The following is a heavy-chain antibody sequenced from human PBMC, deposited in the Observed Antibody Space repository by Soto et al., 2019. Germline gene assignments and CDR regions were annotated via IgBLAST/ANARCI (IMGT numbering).Heavy chain of an antibody. D-gene: IGHD3-3*01. CDR2: IYHSGST. J-gene: IGHJ4*02. CDR3: ARARVKTQPPDY. CDR1: GGSISSGGYS. Sequence: QLQLQESGSGLVKPSQTLSLTCAVSGGSISSGGYSWSWIRQPPGKGLEWIGYIYHSGSTYSNTSLKSRVTISVDRSKNQFSLKLSSVTAADTAVYYCARARVKTQPPDYWGQGTLVTVSS. V-gene: IGHV4-30-2*01.